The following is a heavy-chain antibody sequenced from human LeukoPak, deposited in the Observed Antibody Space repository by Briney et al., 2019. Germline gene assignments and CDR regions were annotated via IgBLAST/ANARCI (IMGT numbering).Heavy chain of an antibody. V-gene: IGHV1-18*01. D-gene: IGHD3-22*01. Sequence: ASVKVSCKASGYTFTSYGISWVRRAPGQGLEWMGWISAYNGNTNYAQKLQGRVTMTTDTSTSTAYMELRSLRSDDTAVYYCARGYYYDSSGYPLGYWGQGTLVTVSS. CDR3: ARGYYYDSSGYPLGY. CDR1: GYTFTSYG. J-gene: IGHJ4*02. CDR2: ISAYNGNT.